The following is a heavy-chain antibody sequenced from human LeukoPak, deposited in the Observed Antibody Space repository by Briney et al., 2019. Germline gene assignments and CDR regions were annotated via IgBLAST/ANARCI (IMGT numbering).Heavy chain of an antibody. CDR3: AKAKWLAHDAFDI. D-gene: IGHD6-19*01. J-gene: IGHJ3*02. CDR1: GYTFTGYY. Sequence: GASVKVSCKASGYTFTGYYMHWVRQAPGQGLEWIGWINPNSDGTNYAQKFQGRVTMTRDTSISTAYMEPSRLRSDDTAVYYCAKAKWLAHDAFDIWGQGTMVTVSS. CDR2: INPNSDGT. V-gene: IGHV1-2*02.